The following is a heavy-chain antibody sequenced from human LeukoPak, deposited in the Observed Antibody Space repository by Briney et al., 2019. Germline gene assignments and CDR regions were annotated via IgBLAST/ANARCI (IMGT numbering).Heavy chain of an antibody. CDR3: ARCSGGDCYRPLDF. CDR2: ISADNGNT. V-gene: IGHV1-18*01. CDR1: GYTFTSYG. D-gene: IGHD2-21*01. J-gene: IGHJ4*02. Sequence: ASVKVSCKASGYTFTSYGISWLRQAPGQGLEWMGWISADNGNTNYAQKLQGRVTMTTDTSTSTAYMELRSLRSDDTAVYFCARCSGGDCYRPLDFWGQGTLVTVSS.